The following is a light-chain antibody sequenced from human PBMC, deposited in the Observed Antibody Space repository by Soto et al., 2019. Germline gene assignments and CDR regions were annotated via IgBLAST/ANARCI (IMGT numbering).Light chain of an antibody. CDR3: QQRSDGPST. Sequence: EIVLTQSPATLSLSPGERATLSCRASQSVGTYFAWYQQKPGQAPRLLIYDSSNRATGIPARFSGSGSGTDFTLTISSLGPEDCAVYYCQQRSDGPSTFGGGTKVESK. J-gene: IGKJ4*01. CDR2: DSS. V-gene: IGKV3-11*01. CDR1: QSVGTY.